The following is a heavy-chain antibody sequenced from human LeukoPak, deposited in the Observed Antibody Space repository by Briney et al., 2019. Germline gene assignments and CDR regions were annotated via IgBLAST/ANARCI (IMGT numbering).Heavy chain of an antibody. V-gene: IGHV1-2*02. Sequence: ASVKVSCKASGYTFTGYYMLWVRQAPGQGLEWMGWINPNSGGTNYAQKFQGRDTMTRDTSISTAYMELSRLRSDDTAVSYCAREKGSYQTRAFDYWGQGTLVTVSS. CDR3: AREKGSYQTRAFDY. CDR2: INPNSGGT. CDR1: GYTFTGYY. D-gene: IGHD1-26*01. J-gene: IGHJ4*02.